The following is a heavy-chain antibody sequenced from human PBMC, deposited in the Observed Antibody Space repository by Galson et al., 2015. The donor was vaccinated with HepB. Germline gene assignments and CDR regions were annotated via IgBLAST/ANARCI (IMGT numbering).Heavy chain of an antibody. CDR2: IYYSGST. V-gene: IGHV4-31*03. D-gene: IGHD2-8*01. Sequence: TLSLTCTVSGGSISSVRYFWGWIRQPPGKGLEWIGYIYYSGSTYYNPSLKSRVTISVDTSKNQLSLKLSSVTAADTAVYYCAIYCTNGVCDRVAFDIWGQGTMVTVSS. CDR1: GGSISSVRYF. J-gene: IGHJ3*02. CDR3: AIYCTNGVCDRVAFDI.